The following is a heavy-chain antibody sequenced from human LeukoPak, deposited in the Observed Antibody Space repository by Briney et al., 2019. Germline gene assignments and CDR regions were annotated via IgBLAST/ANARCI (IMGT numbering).Heavy chain of an antibody. D-gene: IGHD6-19*01. CDR2: IYPGDSDT. CDR1: GYNFTNYW. Sequence: GESLKISCEGSGYNFTNYWIGWVRQMPGKGLEWMGIIYPGDSDTRYSPSFQGQVTISADKSISTAYLQWSSLKASDTAMYYCARHVGAVAGSYYYYMDVWGKGTTVTISS. J-gene: IGHJ6*03. CDR3: ARHVGAVAGSYYYYMDV. V-gene: IGHV5-51*01.